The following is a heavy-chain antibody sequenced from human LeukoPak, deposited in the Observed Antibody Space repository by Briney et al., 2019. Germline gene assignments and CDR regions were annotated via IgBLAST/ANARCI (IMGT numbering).Heavy chain of an antibody. J-gene: IGHJ4*02. V-gene: IGHV3-21*01. Sequence: EGSLRLSCAASGFTFSSYSMNWVRQAPGKGLEWVSSISSSSSYIYYADSVKGRFTISRDNAKNSLYLQMNSLRAEDTAVYYCARDLGGSSSWSPYFDYWGQGTLVTVSS. CDR3: ARDLGGSSSWSPYFDY. D-gene: IGHD6-13*01. CDR1: GFTFSSYS. CDR2: ISSSSSYI.